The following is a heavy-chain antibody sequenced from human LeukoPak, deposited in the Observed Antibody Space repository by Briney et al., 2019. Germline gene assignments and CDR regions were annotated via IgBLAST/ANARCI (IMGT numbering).Heavy chain of an antibody. Sequence: PSETLSLTCTVSGGSISSSSYYWGWIRQPPGKGLEWIGSIYYSGSTYYNPSLKSRVTISVDTSKNRFSLKLSSVTAADTAVYYCARFDYDILTGYHNPLDYWGQGTLVTVSS. CDR2: IYYSGST. CDR3: ARFDYDILTGYHNPLDY. CDR1: GGSISSSSYY. V-gene: IGHV4-39*01. D-gene: IGHD3-9*01. J-gene: IGHJ4*02.